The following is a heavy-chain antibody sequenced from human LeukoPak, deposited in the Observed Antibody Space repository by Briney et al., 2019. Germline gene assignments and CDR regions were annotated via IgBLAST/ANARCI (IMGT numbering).Heavy chain of an antibody. V-gene: IGHV4-61*02. J-gene: IGHJ6*02. Sequence: SQTLSLTCTVSGGSISRGSYHWNWIRQPAGKGLEWIGRFYTSGTPNYNPSLKSRVTILVDTSRNQFSLKLSSVTAADTAVYYCARDGLLLPRIVATHYYYGMDVWGQGTTVTVSS. CDR2: FYTSGTP. CDR1: GGSISRGSYH. D-gene: IGHD5-12*01. CDR3: ARDGLLLPRIVATHYYYGMDV.